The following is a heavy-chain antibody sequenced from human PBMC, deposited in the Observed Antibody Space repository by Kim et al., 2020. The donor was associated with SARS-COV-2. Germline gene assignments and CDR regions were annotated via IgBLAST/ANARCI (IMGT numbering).Heavy chain of an antibody. J-gene: IGHJ4*02. V-gene: IGHV3-7*03. Sequence: GGSLRLSCVASGFNFSSYWMSWVRQAPGKGLEWLAHLRQDGNEKYYVGSVNGRFTIPRDNAKNSLYLQMNSLRAEDTAVYYCARDKIVGSTYLDYWGQGTRVSVPS. CDR1: GFNFSSYW. CDR3: ARDKIVGSTYLDY. CDR2: LRQDGNEK. D-gene: IGHD1-26*01.